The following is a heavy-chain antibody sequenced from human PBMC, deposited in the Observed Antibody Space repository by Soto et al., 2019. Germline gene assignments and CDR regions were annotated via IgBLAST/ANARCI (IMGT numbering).Heavy chain of an antibody. CDR1: GFTFSSYG. Sequence: GGSLRLSCAASGFTFSSYGMHWVRQAPGKGLEWVAVIWYDGSNKYYADSVKGRFTISRDNSKNTLYLQMNSLRAEDTAVYYCASIFNSSSGLGWGQGTLVTVSS. J-gene: IGHJ4*02. D-gene: IGHD6-6*01. V-gene: IGHV3-33*01. CDR2: IWYDGSNK. CDR3: ASIFNSSSGLG.